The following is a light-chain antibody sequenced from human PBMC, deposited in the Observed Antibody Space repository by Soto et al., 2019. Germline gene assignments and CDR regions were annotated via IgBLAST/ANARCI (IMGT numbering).Light chain of an antibody. CDR1: SSDVGSYNL. J-gene: IGLJ2*01. CDR2: EAS. Sequence: QSALTQPASVSGSPGQSITISCTGTSSDVGSYNLVSWYQQHPGKDPKLMIYEASKRPSGVSNRFSGSKAGNTAALTISGIQADDEADYYCCSYAASSTFKVFGGGTKLTVL. CDR3: CSYAASSTFKV. V-gene: IGLV2-23*02.